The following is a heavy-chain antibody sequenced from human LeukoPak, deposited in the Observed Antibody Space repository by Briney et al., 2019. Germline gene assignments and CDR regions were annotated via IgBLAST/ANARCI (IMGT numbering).Heavy chain of an antibody. J-gene: IGHJ5*02. V-gene: IGHV3-21*01. CDR3: ARDRIESSSWYWFDP. CDR1: GFTFGSYS. CDR2: ISSSSSYI. D-gene: IGHD6-13*01. Sequence: GGSPRLSCAASGFTFGSYSMNWVRQAPGKGREWVLSISSSSSYIYYADSVKGRFTISRDNAKSSLYLQMNSLRAEDTAVYYCARDRIESSSWYWFDPWGQGTLVTVSS.